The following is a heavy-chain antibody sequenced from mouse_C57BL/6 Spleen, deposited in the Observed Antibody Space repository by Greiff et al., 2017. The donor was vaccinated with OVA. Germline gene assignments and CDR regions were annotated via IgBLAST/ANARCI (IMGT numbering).Heavy chain of an antibody. V-gene: IGHV5-15*01. CDR1: GFTFSDYG. J-gene: IGHJ1*03. CDR2: ISNLAYSI. CDR3: ARQLGNWYFDV. D-gene: IGHD4-1*01. Sequence: EVMLVESGGGLVQPGGSLKLSCAASGFTFSDYGMAWVRQAPRKGPEWVAFISNLAYSISYADTVTGRFPISRENAKNTLYLELSSLRSEDTAMYYCARQLGNWYFDVWGTGTTVTVSS.